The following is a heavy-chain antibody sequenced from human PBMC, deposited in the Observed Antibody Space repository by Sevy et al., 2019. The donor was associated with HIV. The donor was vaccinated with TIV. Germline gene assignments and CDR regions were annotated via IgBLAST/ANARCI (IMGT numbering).Heavy chain of an antibody. CDR3: AKRGGQYDLGMDV. V-gene: IGHV3-48*03. D-gene: IGHD3-3*01. CDR2: VSSSADTI. J-gene: IGHJ6*02. Sequence: GGSLRLSCAASGFTFSSYEMNWVRQAPGKGLEWVSYVSSSADTIYYADSVRGRFTISRDNAKKSLYLQMNSLRAEDTAVYYCAKRGGQYDLGMDVWGQGPRSPSP. CDR1: GFTFSSYE.